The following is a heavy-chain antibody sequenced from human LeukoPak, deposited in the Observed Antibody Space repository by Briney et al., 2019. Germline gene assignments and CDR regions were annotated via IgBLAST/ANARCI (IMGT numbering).Heavy chain of an antibody. CDR1: SDSIPSPY. CDR2: ISHTGST. V-gene: IGHV4-59*08. Sequence: PSETLSLTCTVSSDSIPSPYWSWIRQSPGQRLEWIAYISHTGSTRYNPSLQSRVAVSIDTSKNEFSLNLTSVTAADTAVYYCARHFAVGGNYYFGHWDEGTPVTVSS. J-gene: IGHJ4*02. CDR3: ARHFAVGGNYYFGH. D-gene: IGHD3-10*01.